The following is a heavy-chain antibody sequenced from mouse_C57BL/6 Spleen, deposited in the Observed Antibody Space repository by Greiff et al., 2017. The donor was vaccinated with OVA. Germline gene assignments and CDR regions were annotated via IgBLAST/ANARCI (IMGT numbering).Heavy chain of an antibody. J-gene: IGHJ2*01. V-gene: IGHV1-64*01. CDR2: IHPNSGST. Sequence: QVQLQQPGAELVKPGASVKLSCKASGYTFTSYWMHWVKQRPGQGLEWIGMIHPNSGSTNYNENFKSKATLTVDKSSSPAYMQLSSLTSEDSAVYYCARHESYYGNYDYWGQGTTLTVSS. D-gene: IGHD2-10*01. CDR3: ARHESYYGNYDY. CDR1: GYTFTSYW.